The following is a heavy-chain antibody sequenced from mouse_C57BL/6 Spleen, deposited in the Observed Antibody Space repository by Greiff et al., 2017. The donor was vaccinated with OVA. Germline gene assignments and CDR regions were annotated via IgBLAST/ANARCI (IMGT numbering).Heavy chain of an antibody. CDR2: INPNNGGT. CDR3: ARSDDYVFAY. J-gene: IGHJ3*01. Sequence: EVKLQQSGPELVKPGASVKISCKASGYTFTDYYMNWVKQSHGKSLEWIGDINPNNGGTSYNQKFKGKATLTVDKSSSTAYMELRSLTSEDSAVYYCARSDDYVFAYWGQGTLVTVSA. D-gene: IGHD2-4*01. V-gene: IGHV1-26*01. CDR1: GYTFTDYY.